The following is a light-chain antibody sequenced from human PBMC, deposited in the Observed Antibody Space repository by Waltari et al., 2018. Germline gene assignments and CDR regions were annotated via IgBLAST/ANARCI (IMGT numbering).Light chain of an antibody. V-gene: IGLV8-61*01. CDR3: SMYMGSGVWV. J-gene: IGLJ3*02. Sequence: QTVVTQEPSLSVSPGGTVTLTCALSSCSVSSTSYPTWYQQTPGQPPRTLVYKGISRSSGVHDRFSGSILGNTAALTITVAQADDESDYYCSMYMGSGVWVFGGGTKLTVL. CDR1: SCSVSSTSY. CDR2: KGI.